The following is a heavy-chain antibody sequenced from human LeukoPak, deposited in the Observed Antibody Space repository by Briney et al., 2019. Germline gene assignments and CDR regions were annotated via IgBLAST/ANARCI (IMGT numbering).Heavy chain of an antibody. J-gene: IGHJ3*02. CDR2: IKQGGSEK. Sequence: GGSLRLSCAASGFTFSSYWMSWVRQAPGKGLEWVANIKQGGSEKYYVDSVKGRFTISRDNAKNSLYLQMNSLRAEDTAVYYCARGEAAAGTWDAFDIWGQGTMVTVSS. CDR3: ARGEAAAGTWDAFDI. V-gene: IGHV3-7*01. D-gene: IGHD6-13*01. CDR1: GFTFSSYW.